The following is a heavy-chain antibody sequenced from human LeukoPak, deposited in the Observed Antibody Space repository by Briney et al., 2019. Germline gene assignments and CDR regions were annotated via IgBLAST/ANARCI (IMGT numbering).Heavy chain of an antibody. D-gene: IGHD3-22*01. Sequence: GGSLRLSCAASGFTFDDYAMHWVRQAPGKGLEWVSGISWNSGSIGYADSVKGRFTISRDNAKNSLYLQMNSLRAEDTALYYCATTYYYDSSRAFDIWGQGTMATVSS. CDR2: ISWNSGSI. V-gene: IGHV3-9*01. J-gene: IGHJ3*02. CDR1: GFTFDDYA. CDR3: ATTYYYDSSRAFDI.